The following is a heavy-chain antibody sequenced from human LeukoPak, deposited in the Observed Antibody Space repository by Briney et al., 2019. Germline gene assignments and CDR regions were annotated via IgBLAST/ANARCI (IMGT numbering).Heavy chain of an antibody. CDR3: ARASCGGGTCYDSRGWFDP. D-gene: IGHD2-15*01. J-gene: IGHJ5*02. CDR2: IYFSGST. CDR1: GGSISYSNSY. V-gene: IGHV4-39*07. Sequence: SETLSLTCSVSGGSISYSNSYWGWIRQPPGKGLEWIGNIYFSGSTYYKQSLKSRVTISVDTSKNQFSLKLRSVTAADTAVYYCARASCGGGTCYDSRGWFDPWGQGTLVTVSS.